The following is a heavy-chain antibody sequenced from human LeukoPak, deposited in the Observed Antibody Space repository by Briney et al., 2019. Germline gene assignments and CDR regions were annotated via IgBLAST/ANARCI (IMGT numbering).Heavy chain of an antibody. CDR3: AKAGYCSGGSCYLPFDY. CDR1: GFTFSSYE. V-gene: IGHV3-23*01. CDR2: ISGSGGST. D-gene: IGHD2-15*01. Sequence: RPGGSLRLSCAASGFTFSSYEMNWVRQAPGKGLEWVSAISGSGGSTYYADSVKGRFTISRDNSKNTLYLQMNSLRAEDTAVYYCAKAGYCSGGSCYLPFDYWGQGTLVTVSS. J-gene: IGHJ4*02.